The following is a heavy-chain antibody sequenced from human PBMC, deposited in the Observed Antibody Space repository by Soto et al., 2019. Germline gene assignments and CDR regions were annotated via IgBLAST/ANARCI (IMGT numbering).Heavy chain of an antibody. CDR1: GGAFSCYT. J-gene: IGHJ3*02. CDR2: IIPILGIA. CDR3: ARDAYCSGGSCRDAFDI. V-gene: IGHV1-69*04. Sequence: SVKVYCKGSGGAFSCYTISWLRKAPGQGLEWMGRIIPILGIANYAQKFQGRVTITADKSTSTAYMELSSLRSEDTAVYYCARDAYCSGGSCRDAFDIWGQGTMVTVSS. D-gene: IGHD2-15*01.